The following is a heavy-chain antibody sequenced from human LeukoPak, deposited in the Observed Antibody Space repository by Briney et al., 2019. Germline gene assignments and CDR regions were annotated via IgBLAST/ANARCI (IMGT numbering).Heavy chain of an antibody. CDR1: GFTFSSYA. Sequence: GGSLRLSCAASGFTFSSYAMSWVRQAPGKGLEWVSIISGSGGSTYYADSVKGRFTISRDNSKNTLYLQMNSLRAEDTAVYYCAKVPVPANRYYDILTSPFDYWGQGTLVTVSS. D-gene: IGHD3-9*01. J-gene: IGHJ4*02. CDR2: ISGSGGST. CDR3: AKVPVPANRYYDILTSPFDY. V-gene: IGHV3-23*01.